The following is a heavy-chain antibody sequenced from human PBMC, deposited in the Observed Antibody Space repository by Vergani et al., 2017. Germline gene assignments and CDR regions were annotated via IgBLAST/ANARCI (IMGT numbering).Heavy chain of an antibody. V-gene: IGHV4-59*13. CDR1: GGSFNTYY. Sequence: QVQLEESGPGLVKPLETLSLTCTVSGGSFNTYYWSWIRQSPGNGLECIGYSYSTGCTNYNPPLNSRVTMSVDTSKNQFSLQLRSVTAADTAVYFCARVMYRYEAATGYRLEGMDIWGQGPTVTISS. D-gene: IGHD3-9*01. CDR3: ARVMYRYEAATGYRLEGMDI. J-gene: IGHJ6*02. CDR2: SYSTGCT.